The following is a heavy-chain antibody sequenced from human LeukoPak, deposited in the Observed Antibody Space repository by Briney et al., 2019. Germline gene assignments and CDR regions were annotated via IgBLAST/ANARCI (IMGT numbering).Heavy chain of an antibody. CDR2: ISGSGGST. V-gene: IGHV3-23*01. D-gene: IGHD6-19*01. J-gene: IGHJ4*02. Sequence: GGSLRLSCAASGFVFSNYEMNWVRQAPGKGLEWVSAISGSGGSTYYADSVKGRFTISRDNSKNTLYLQMNSLRAEDTAVYYCAKGSGWYFGYVDYWGQGTLVTVSS. CDR1: GFVFSNYE. CDR3: AKGSGWYFGYVDY.